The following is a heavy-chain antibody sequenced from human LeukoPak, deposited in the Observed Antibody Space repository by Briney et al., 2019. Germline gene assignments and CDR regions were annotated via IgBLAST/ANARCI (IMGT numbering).Heavy chain of an antibody. D-gene: IGHD3-3*01. Sequence: GRSLRLSCAASGFIFDDHGMHWVRQAPGKGLEWVSGISWSSGIIGYADSVKGRFTISRDNAKNSLYLQMESLRAEDTAVYYCAKDTGSPADAITMEDNAFDIWGQGTMVTVSS. CDR2: ISWSSGII. V-gene: IGHV3-9*01. J-gene: IGHJ3*02. CDR1: GFIFDDHG. CDR3: AKDTGSPADAITMEDNAFDI.